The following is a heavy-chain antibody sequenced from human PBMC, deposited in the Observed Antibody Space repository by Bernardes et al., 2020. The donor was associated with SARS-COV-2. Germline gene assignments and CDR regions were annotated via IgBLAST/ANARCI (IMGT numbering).Heavy chain of an antibody. J-gene: IGHJ4*02. V-gene: IGHV3-74*01. Sequence: GSSLKVCCVVSGFTFSNYWMHWVRQAPGRGLVWVSRISSDGSTTINADSVKGRFTISRDNARNTLYLQMNSLRAEDTAVYYCSRQQVVTIDHWGQGTLVTVSS. CDR3: SRQQVVTIDH. CDR1: GFTFSNYW. D-gene: IGHD6-13*01. CDR2: ISSDGSTT.